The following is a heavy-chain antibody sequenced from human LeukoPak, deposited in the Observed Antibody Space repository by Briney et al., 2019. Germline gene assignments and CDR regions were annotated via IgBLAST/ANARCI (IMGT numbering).Heavy chain of an antibody. CDR2: MSSSGDSI. CDR3: ASSGYDLDWYFDL. CDR1: GFTFSTYT. V-gene: IGHV3-21*01. D-gene: IGHD5-12*01. Sequence: GGSLRLSCAASGFTFSTYTRNWVRQAPGKGLQWVSSMSSSGDSIHLADSVKGRFSISRDSANNSLYLQMNSLGAEDTAVYYCASSGYDLDWYFDLWGRGTLVTVSS. J-gene: IGHJ2*01.